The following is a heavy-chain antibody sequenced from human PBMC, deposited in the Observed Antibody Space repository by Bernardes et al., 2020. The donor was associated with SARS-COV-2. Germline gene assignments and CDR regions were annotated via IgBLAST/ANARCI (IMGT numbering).Heavy chain of an antibody. CDR2: MKQDGSET. CDR3: ARLGDDFGDYFDS. D-gene: IGHD3-16*01. J-gene: IGHJ4*02. V-gene: IGHV3-7*05. Sequence: GGSLRLSCAASGFTFSRYWMSWVRQVPGKGLEWVANMKQDGSETAYVDSVKGRFTISRDNAKSSLFLQMNSLRAEDTAVYYCARLGDDFGDYFDSWGQGTLVTVSS. CDR1: GFTFSRYW.